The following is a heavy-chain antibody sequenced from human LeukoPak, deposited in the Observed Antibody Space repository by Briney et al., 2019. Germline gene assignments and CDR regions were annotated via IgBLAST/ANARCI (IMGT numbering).Heavy chain of an antibody. CDR1: GFTFSDYY. D-gene: IGHD6-13*01. J-gene: IGHJ4*02. CDR3: ARDESEGSSWYLGY. CDR2: ISSSGSTI. V-gene: IGHV3-11*01. Sequence: GGSLGLSCAASGFTFSDYYMSWIRQAPGKGLEWVSYISSSGSTIYYADSVKGRFTISRDNAKNSLYLQMNSLRAEDTAVYYCARDESEGSSWYLGYWGQGTLVTVSS.